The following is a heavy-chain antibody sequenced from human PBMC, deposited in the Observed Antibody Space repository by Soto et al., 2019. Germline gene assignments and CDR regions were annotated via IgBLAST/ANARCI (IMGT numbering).Heavy chain of an antibody. CDR1: GFTFSSYA. D-gene: IGHD3-10*01. CDR2: ISGSGGST. V-gene: IGHV3-23*01. Sequence: PGGSLRLSCAASGFTFSSYAMSWVRQAPGKGLEWVSAISGSGGSTYYADSVKGRFTISRDNSKNTLYLQMNSLRAEDTAVYYCAKGSRLLWFGELNLDAFDIWGQGTMVTVSS. J-gene: IGHJ3*02. CDR3: AKGSRLLWFGELNLDAFDI.